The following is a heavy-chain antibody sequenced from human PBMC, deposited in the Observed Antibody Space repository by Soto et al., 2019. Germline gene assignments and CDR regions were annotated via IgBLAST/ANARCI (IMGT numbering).Heavy chain of an antibody. D-gene: IGHD3-10*01. CDR2: ISPDGRTT. CDR1: GFSFSHYW. Sequence: PGGSMRLSCAASGFSFSHYWMHWVRQAPGKGLVWVSRISPDGRTTTHADSVKGRFTISRDNAKSTLYLQMNSLTVEDGAVYYCADSWLPTSYWGPGTLVTVSS. J-gene: IGHJ4*02. CDR3: ADSWLPTSY. V-gene: IGHV3-74*01.